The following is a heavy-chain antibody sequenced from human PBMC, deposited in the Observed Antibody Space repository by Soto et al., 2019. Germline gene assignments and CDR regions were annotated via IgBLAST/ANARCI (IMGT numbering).Heavy chain of an antibody. CDR1: GGTFSSSS. CDR2: IIPILGAA. J-gene: IGHJ4*02. Sequence: QVQLVQSGAEMKKPGSSVKVSCKASGGTFSSSSISWVRQAPGQGLEWVGRIIPILGAANYAQKFQGRVTVTADKSRGTAYMELSSLTSEDTAVYYCAREVVVSGTPFDDWGQGTLVTVSS. V-gene: IGHV1-69*08. D-gene: IGHD6-19*01. CDR3: AREVVVSGTPFDD.